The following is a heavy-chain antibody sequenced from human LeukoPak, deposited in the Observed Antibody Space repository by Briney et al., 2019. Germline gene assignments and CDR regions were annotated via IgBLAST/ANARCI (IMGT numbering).Heavy chain of an antibody. CDR3: AGVYSIRGPFD. J-gene: IGHJ4*02. CDR1: GFTLSSYS. CDR2: ISSSGSFI. Sequence: GGSLRLSCAASGFTLSSYSMSWVRQAPGKGLGWVSSISSSGSFIYYADSVKGRFTVSRDNAKNSVYLQMNSLRAEDTAVYYCAGVYSIRGPFDWGQGTLVTVSS. V-gene: IGHV3-21*06. D-gene: IGHD6-13*01.